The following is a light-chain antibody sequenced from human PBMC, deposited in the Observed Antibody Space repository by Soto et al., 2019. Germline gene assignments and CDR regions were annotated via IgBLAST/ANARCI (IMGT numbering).Light chain of an antibody. CDR1: SSDVGSYNI. CDR3: CSYAGSSTFVV. V-gene: IGLV2-23*03. CDR2: EGS. J-gene: IGLJ2*01. Sequence: QLVLTQPASVSGSPGQSITISCTGTSSDVGSYNIVSWYQQHPDKAPKLMIYEGSRRPSGVSNRFSGSKSGNTASLTISGLQAEDEADYYCCSYAGSSTFVVFGGGTQLTVL.